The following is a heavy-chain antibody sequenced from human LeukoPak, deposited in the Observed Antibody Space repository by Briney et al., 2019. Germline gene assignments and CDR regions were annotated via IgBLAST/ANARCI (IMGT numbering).Heavy chain of an antibody. J-gene: IGHJ4*02. CDR3: FFPGVTGKVY. CDR1: GFTFSNYW. Sequence: PGGSLRLSCAGSGFTFSNYWMSWVRQAPGKGLEWVANVMQVGGEKYYVDSVKGRFTISRDNAKDSLYLQMNSLRAEDTAVYYCFFPGVTGKVYWGQGTLVTVSS. CDR2: VMQVGGEK. V-gene: IGHV3-7*02. D-gene: IGHD1-1*01.